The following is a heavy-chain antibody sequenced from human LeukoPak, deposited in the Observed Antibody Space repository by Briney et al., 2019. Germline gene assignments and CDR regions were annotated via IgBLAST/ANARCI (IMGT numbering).Heavy chain of an antibody. D-gene: IGHD3-10*01. V-gene: IGHV4-59*12. J-gene: IGHJ4*02. CDR1: GGSISSYY. CDR2: IYYSGST. CDR3: ARLPVRFGPAAYYFDY. Sequence: SETLSLTCTVSGGSISSYYWSWIRQPPGKGLEWIGYIYYSGSTNYNPSLKSRVTISVDTSKNQFSLKLSSVTAADTAVYYCARLPVRFGPAAYYFDYWGQGTLVTVSS.